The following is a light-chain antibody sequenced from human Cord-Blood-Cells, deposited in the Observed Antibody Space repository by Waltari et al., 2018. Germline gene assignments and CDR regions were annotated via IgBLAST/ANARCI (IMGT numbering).Light chain of an antibody. V-gene: IGLV2-14*03. CDR1: SSDVGGYNY. J-gene: IGLJ3*02. CDR2: DVS. CDR3: SSYTSRSTRV. Sequence: QSALTQPASVSGSPGQSITISCTGTSSDVGGYNYFSWYQQHPGKAPKLMIYDVSNRPSGVSNRFSGSKSGNTASLTISGLQAEDEADYYCSSYTSRSTRVFGGGTKLTVL.